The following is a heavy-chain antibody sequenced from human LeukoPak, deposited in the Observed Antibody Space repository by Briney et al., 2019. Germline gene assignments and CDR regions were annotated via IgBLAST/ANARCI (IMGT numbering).Heavy chain of an antibody. Sequence: SGPTLVKPTQTLTLTCTFSGFSLSTSGVGVGWIRQPPGKALEWLALIFWNDDKRYSPSLKSRLTITKDTSKNQVVLTMTNMDPVDTATYYCAHRHIVAAAPYNWFDPWGQGTLVTVSS. CDR3: AHRHIVAAAPYNWFDP. J-gene: IGHJ5*02. CDR2: IFWNDDK. CDR1: GFSLSTSGVG. D-gene: IGHD6-13*01. V-gene: IGHV2-5*01.